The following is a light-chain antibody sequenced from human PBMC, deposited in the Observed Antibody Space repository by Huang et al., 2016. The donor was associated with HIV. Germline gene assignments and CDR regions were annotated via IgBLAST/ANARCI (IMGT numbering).Light chain of an antibody. Sequence: DIQMTQSPSSLSASVGDRVTITCQASQDISDYLNWYQQRPGKAPKLLIYNASNLEIGVPSRFSATGSGTDFTFTISSLQPEDIATYYCQQYDNLPMYTFGQGTKLEIK. J-gene: IGKJ2*01. CDR2: NAS. CDR1: QDISDY. CDR3: QQYDNLPMYT. V-gene: IGKV1-33*01.